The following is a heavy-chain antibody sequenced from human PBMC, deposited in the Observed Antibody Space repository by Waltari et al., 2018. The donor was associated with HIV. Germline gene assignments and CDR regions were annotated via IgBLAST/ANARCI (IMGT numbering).Heavy chain of an antibody. D-gene: IGHD3-22*01. CDR3: ATGRLGDYYDSSGSDAFDI. J-gene: IGHJ3*02. Sequence: QVQLVPSGAEVKKPGASVTVSCKVSGYTLPEFSLTCVRQAPGHGLEWMGGLDPEDGETIYAQKFQGRVTMTEYTSTDTAYMELSSLRSEDTAVYYCATGRLGDYYDSSGSDAFDIWGQGTMVTVSS. CDR1: GYTLPEFS. V-gene: IGHV1-24*01. CDR2: LDPEDGET.